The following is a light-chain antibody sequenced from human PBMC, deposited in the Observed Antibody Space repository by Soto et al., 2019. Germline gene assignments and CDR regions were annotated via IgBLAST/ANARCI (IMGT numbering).Light chain of an antibody. V-gene: IGKV3-11*01. CDR3: QQRSNWRGT. J-gene: IGKJ4*01. CDR1: QSVSFY. Sequence: EIVLTQSPATLSLSPGERATLSCRASQSVSFYLAWYQQKPGQAPRLLIYDASNRATGIPARFSGSGSGTDFTLTISSLEPEDFAVYYCQQRSNWRGTFGGGTK. CDR2: DAS.